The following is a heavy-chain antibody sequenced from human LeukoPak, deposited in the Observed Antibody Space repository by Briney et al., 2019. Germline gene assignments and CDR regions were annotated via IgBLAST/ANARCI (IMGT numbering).Heavy chain of an antibody. Sequence: SETLSLTCTASGGSISSHFWSWIRQPPGKGLEWIGYIYHSGSTYYNPSLKSRVTISVDRSKNQFSLKLSSVTAADTAVYYCARGEVWFDPWGQGTLVTVSS. CDR2: IYHSGST. D-gene: IGHD1-26*01. V-gene: IGHV4-30-2*01. J-gene: IGHJ5*02. CDR1: GGSISSHF. CDR3: ARGEVWFDP.